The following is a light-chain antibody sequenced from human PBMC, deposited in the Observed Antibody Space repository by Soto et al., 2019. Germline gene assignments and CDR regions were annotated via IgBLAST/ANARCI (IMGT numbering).Light chain of an antibody. Sequence: EMVMTQSPATLSVSPGERATLSCRASQSVFSNYLAWYQQKPGQAPRLLIYGACSRATGIPDRFSGSGSGTNFTLTISRLDPEDFAVYYCQQYGSSPSFGQGTKVDIK. J-gene: IGKJ1*01. CDR3: QQYGSSPS. CDR2: GAC. V-gene: IGKV3-20*01. CDR1: QSVFSNY.